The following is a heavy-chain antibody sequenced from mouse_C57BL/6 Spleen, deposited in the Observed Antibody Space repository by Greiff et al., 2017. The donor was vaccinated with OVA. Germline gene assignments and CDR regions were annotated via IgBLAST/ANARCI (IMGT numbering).Heavy chain of an antibody. CDR2: IYWDDDK. J-gene: IGHJ2*01. Sequence: QVTLKESGPGILQSSQTLSLTCSFSGFSLSTSGMGVSWIRQPSGQGLEWLAHIYWDDDKRYNPSLKSRLTISKDTSRNQVFLTSTSVDTADTATYYCARRVDDYYFDYWGQGTTLTVSS. V-gene: IGHV8-12*01. D-gene: IGHD2-4*01. CDR3: ARRVDDYYFDY. CDR1: GFSLSTSGMG.